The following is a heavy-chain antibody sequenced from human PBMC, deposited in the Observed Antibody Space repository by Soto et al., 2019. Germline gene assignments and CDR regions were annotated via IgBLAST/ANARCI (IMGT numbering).Heavy chain of an antibody. Sequence: QVKLVQSGAEVKKPGASVKVSCKASGYTFTNYGISWVRQAPGQGLEWMGWISANNGNTNYEQKLQGRVTMTTDTSTYTAYMELRSRRSDDTAVYYCERGRGSYALDYWGQGTLVTVSS. CDR1: GYTFTNYG. CDR3: ERGRGSYALDY. D-gene: IGHD1-26*01. J-gene: IGHJ4*02. CDR2: ISANNGNT. V-gene: IGHV1-18*01.